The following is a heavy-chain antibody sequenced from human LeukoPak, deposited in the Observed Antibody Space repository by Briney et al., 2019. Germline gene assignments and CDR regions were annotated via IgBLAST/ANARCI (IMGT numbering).Heavy chain of an antibody. J-gene: IGHJ5*02. CDR1: GFTFSSYS. Sequence: PGGSLRLSCAASGFTFSSYSMNWVRQAPGKGLEWVSSISSSSSYIYYADSVKGRFTISRDNAKNSLYLQMNSLRAEDTAVYYCARDLGSSWCRFDPWDQGTLVTVSS. CDR3: ARDLGSSWCRFDP. CDR2: ISSSSSYI. V-gene: IGHV3-21*01. D-gene: IGHD6-13*01.